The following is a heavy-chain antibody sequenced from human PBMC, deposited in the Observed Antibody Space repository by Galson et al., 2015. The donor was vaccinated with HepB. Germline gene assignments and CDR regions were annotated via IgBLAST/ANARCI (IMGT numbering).Heavy chain of an antibody. J-gene: IGHJ4*02. CDR1: GFTFSSYW. CDR2: IKQDGSEK. CDR3: ARVVVGWYYYDSGGSYYFDY. V-gene: IGHV3-7*03. D-gene: IGHD3-22*01. Sequence: SLRLSCAASGFTFSSYWMSWVRQAPGKGLEWVANIKQDGSEKYYVDSVKGRFTISRDNAKNSLYLQMNSLRAEDTAVYYCARVVVGWYYYDSGGSYYFDYWGQGTLVTVSS.